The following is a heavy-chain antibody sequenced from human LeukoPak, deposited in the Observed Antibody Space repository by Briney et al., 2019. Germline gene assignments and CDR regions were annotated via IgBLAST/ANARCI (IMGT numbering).Heavy chain of an antibody. V-gene: IGHV3-7*01. D-gene: IGHD3-10*01. J-gene: IGHJ4*02. CDR2: IKQDGSES. CDR1: GFTFTTYW. Sequence: GGSLRLSCAASGFTFTTYWMSWVRQAPGKGLEWVANIKQDGSESSFVDSVKGRFSISRDNAKNSLYLQMNSLRVEDTAVYYCARGGELFDNWGQGTLVTVSS. CDR3: ARGGELFDN.